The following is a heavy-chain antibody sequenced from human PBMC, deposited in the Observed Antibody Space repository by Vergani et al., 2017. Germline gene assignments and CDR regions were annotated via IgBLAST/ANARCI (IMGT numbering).Heavy chain of an antibody. Sequence: EVEHEEFGGGLAQPGMSLRLSCAASGFKFDEYAMHWVRQAPGKGLEWVAGISWNSNSEDYADSVEGRFTISRDNAKNSVFLQMSSLTSEDTAVYYCAKSDKRGVAIIEYFFDHWGHGSLVTVSS. CDR1: GFKFDEYA. V-gene: IGHV3-9*01. J-gene: IGHJ4*01. CDR3: AKSDKRGVAIIEYFFDH. CDR2: ISWNSNSE. D-gene: IGHD3-3*01.